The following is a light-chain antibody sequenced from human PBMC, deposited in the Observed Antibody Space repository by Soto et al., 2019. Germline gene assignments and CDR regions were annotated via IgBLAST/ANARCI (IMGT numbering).Light chain of an antibody. CDR2: AAS. Sequence: DIQMTQSPSSLSASVGDRVTITCRASQGISNYLAWYQQKPGKVPKLLIYAASTLQSGVPSRFSGSGSGTDFTLTISSLQPEDVATYYCHQCNSAPPWTFGQGTKVEI. CDR3: HQCNSAPPWT. V-gene: IGKV1-27*01. CDR1: QGISNY. J-gene: IGKJ1*01.